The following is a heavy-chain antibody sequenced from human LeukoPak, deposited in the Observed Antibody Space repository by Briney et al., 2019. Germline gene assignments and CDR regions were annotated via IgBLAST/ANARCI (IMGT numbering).Heavy chain of an antibody. V-gene: IGHV1-18*04. CDR1: GYTFTSYG. D-gene: IGHD4-17*01. Sequence: ASVKVSCKASGYTFTSYGMSWVRQAPGQGLEWMGWISAYNGNTNHAQKLLGRVTMTTDTSTSTAYMELRSLRSDDTAVYHCARDSPYGDYEAYYGMDVWGKGTTVTVSS. CDR2: ISAYNGNT. J-gene: IGHJ6*04. CDR3: ARDSPYGDYEAYYGMDV.